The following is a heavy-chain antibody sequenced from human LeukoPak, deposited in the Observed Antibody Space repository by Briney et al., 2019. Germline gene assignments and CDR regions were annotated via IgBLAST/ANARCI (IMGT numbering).Heavy chain of an antibody. D-gene: IGHD3-3*01. CDR1: GGSISSGSYY. CDR3: ARGGRFLEWYYYYGMDV. CDR2: IYTNGST. J-gene: IGHJ6*02. V-gene: IGHV4-61*02. Sequence: SETLSLTCTVSGGSISSGSYYWSWIRQPAGKGLEWIGRIYTNGSTNYNPSLKSRVTISVDTSKNQFSLKLSSVTAADTAVYYCARGGRFLEWYYYYGMDVWGQGTTVTVSS.